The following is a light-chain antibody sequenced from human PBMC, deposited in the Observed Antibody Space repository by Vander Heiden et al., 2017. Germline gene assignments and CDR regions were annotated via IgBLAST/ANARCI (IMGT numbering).Light chain of an antibody. J-gene: IGLJ3*02. CDR1: SSNIGSNT. Sequence: QSVLTQPPSASGTPGPRVTISCSGSSSNIGSNTVNWYQQLSGTAPKLLIYTNDQRPSGVPDRFSGSKSGTSASLAISGLQSEDEADYYCAAWDDSLDGVVFGGGTKLAVL. V-gene: IGLV1-44*01. CDR2: TND. CDR3: AAWDDSLDGVV.